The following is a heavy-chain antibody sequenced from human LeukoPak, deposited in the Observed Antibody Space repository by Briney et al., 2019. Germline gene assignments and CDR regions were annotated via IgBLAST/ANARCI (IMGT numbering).Heavy chain of an antibody. CDR2: TSGSGGAT. J-gene: IGHJ4*02. Sequence: GGSLRLTCAASGFTFSGYAMSWVRQAPGKGLEWVSGTSGSGGATYYADSVKGRFTISRDNSKNTLYLQMNSLRAEDTAVYYCVKARYCSGGSCYCDYWGQGTLVTVSS. V-gene: IGHV3-23*01. CDR1: GFTFSGYA. CDR3: VKARYCSGGSCYCDY. D-gene: IGHD2-15*01.